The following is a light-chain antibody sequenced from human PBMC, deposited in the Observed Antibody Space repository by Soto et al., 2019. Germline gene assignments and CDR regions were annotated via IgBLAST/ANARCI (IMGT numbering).Light chain of an antibody. V-gene: IGKV1-39*01. J-gene: IGKJ1*01. Sequence: DIQMTQSPSSLSASVGDRVTITCRASQSISSYLNWYQQKPGKAPKLLIYAASSLQSRVPSRFSGSGSGTDLTLTISSLQPEDFATYYCQQSYSTPQTFGQGTKVEIK. CDR1: QSISSY. CDR2: AAS. CDR3: QQSYSTPQT.